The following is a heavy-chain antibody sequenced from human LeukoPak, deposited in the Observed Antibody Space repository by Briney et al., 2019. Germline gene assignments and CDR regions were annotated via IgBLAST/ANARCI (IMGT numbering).Heavy chain of an antibody. Sequence: GGSLRLSCAASGFTFSNYEMNWVRQAPGKGLEWVSYISGSGSTIYYADSVKGRFTISRDNAKNSLYLQMTSLRAEDTAIYYWAGDSCGSEYWGQGTLVTVSP. CDR2: ISGSGSTI. CDR1: GFTFSNYE. CDR3: AGDSCGSEY. D-gene: IGHD5-12*01. J-gene: IGHJ4*02. V-gene: IGHV3-48*03.